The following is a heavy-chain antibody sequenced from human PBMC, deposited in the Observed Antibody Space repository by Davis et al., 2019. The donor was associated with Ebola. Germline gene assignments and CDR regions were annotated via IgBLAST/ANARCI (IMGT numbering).Heavy chain of an antibody. J-gene: IGHJ4*02. V-gene: IGHV4-39*01. Sequence: MPSETLSLTCTVSGGSISSPAYYWGWFRQPPGKGLEWIGSMAYSGSTSNNPSLKSRVTISLDTSKSQFSMRLTSVTAADTAVYYCARGSPYYDFWSGYYGPIDYWGQGTLVTVSS. CDR2: MAYSGST. CDR3: ARGSPYYDFWSGYYGPIDY. CDR1: GGSISSPAYY. D-gene: IGHD3-3*01.